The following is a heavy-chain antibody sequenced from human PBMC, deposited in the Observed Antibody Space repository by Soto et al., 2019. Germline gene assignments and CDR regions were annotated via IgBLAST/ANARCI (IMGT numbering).Heavy chain of an antibody. CDR1: GGSTSSGGYS. CDR2: IYSSGST. D-gene: IGHD6-13*01. J-gene: IGHJ6*02. Sequence: PSETLSLTCTVSGGSTSSGGYSWSWIRQHPGKGLEWIGYIYSSGSTYYNPSLKSRVTLSVDTSKTQFSLKVSSVTAADTAVYYWARARGKAAAGLPGMDVGGQGPRVTVSS. CDR3: ARARGKAAAGLPGMDV. V-gene: IGHV4-31*03.